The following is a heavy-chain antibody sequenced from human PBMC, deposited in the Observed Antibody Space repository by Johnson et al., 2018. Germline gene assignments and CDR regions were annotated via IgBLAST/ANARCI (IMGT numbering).Heavy chain of an antibody. V-gene: IGHV3-30-3*01. Sequence: QVQLQQSGGGVVQPGGSLRLSCVASAFNIFGFSMHWVRQAPGKGLEWVAVISYDGSKKDYADSVKGRFSISRDNETNSLYLQTNSLRDEDTAVFYCARDSGGVIADAFDIWGQGTMVTVSS. CDR2: ISYDGSKK. D-gene: IGHD3-10*01. CDR3: ARDSGGVIADAFDI. J-gene: IGHJ3*02. CDR1: AFNIFGFS.